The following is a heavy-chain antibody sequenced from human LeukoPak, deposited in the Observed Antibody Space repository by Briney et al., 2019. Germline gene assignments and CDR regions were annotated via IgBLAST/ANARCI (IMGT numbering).Heavy chain of an antibody. D-gene: IGHD2/OR15-2a*01. CDR2: IKSNADGGTP. CDR3: TTFYHEYSPY. V-gene: IGHV3-15*01. J-gene: IGHJ4*02. Sequence: PGGSLRLSCAASGFSFMNAWMIWVRQAPGKGLEWVGRIKSNADGGTPDYAAPARVRFTISRDDSKNTLYLQMNSLKTEDTAVYYCTTFYHEYSPYWGRGTLVTVSS. CDR1: GFSFMNAW.